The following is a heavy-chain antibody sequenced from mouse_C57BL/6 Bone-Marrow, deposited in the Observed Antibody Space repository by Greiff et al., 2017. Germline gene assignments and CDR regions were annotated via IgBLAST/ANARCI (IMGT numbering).Heavy chain of an antibody. V-gene: IGHV1-78*01. J-gene: IGHJ2*01. Sequence: VQVVESDAELVKPGASVKISCKVSGYTFTDHTIHWMKQRPEQGLEWIGYIYPRDGSTKYNEKFKGKATLTADKSSSTAYMQLNSLTSEDSAVYFCAEGGARDYDDFDYWGQGTTLTVSS. CDR2: IYPRDGST. D-gene: IGHD2-4*01. CDR3: AEGGARDYDDFDY. CDR1: GYTFTDHT.